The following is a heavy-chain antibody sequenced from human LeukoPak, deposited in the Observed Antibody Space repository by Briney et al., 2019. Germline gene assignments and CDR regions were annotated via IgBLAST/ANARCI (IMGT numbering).Heavy chain of an antibody. J-gene: IGHJ2*01. CDR2: ISWNSGRI. Sequence: GGSLRLSCAASGFTLDNYAMHWVRQTPGKGLEWVSGISWNSGRIDYADSVKGRFTISRDNTKNSLYLQINSLRAEDTALYYCAKGYNFGLYWYFDLWGRGTLVTVSS. V-gene: IGHV3-9*01. D-gene: IGHD1-1*01. CDR1: GFTLDNYA. CDR3: AKGYNFGLYWYFDL.